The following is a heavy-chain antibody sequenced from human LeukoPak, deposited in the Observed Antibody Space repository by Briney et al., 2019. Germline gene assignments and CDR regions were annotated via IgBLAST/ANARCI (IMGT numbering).Heavy chain of an antibody. CDR2: INPNSGGT. Sequence: ASVKVSCKASGYTFTGYYMRWVRQAPGQGLEWVGRINPNSGGTNYAQKFQGRVTMTRDTSISTAYMELSRLRSDDTAVYYCARDITGTTPNWGQGTLVTVSS. V-gene: IGHV1-2*06. D-gene: IGHD1-7*01. J-gene: IGHJ4*02. CDR1: GYTFTGYY. CDR3: ARDITGTTPN.